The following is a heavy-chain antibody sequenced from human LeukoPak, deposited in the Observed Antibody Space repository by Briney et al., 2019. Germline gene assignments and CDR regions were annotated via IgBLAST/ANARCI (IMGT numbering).Heavy chain of an antibody. CDR3: ARGPEPLYYFDY. CDR1: GYTFTSYY. CDR2: INPSGGST. V-gene: IGHV1-46*01. D-gene: IGHD1-14*01. Sequence: APVKVSCKASGYTFTSYYMHWVRQAPGQGLEWMGIINPSGGSTSYAQKFQGRVTMTRDMSTSTVYMELSSLRSEDTAVYYCARGPEPLYYFDYWGQGTLVTVSS. J-gene: IGHJ4*02.